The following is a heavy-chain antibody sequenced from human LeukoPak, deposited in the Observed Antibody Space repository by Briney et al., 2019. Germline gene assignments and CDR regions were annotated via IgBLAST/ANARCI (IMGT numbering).Heavy chain of an antibody. V-gene: IGHV3-15*01. CDR1: EFTFSNAW. Sequence: GGSLRLSCAASEFTFSNAWMSWVRQAPGKGLEWVGRTKSKTDGGTTDYAAPVKGRFTISRDDSKNTLYLQMNSLKTEDTAVYYCTTDPLTMVRGHDAFDIWGQGTMVTVSS. J-gene: IGHJ3*02. D-gene: IGHD3-10*01. CDR2: TKSKTDGGTT. CDR3: TTDPLTMVRGHDAFDI.